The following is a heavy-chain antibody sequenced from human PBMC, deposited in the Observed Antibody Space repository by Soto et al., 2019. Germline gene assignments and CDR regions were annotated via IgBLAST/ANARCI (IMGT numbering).Heavy chain of an antibody. D-gene: IGHD1-1*01. CDR2: MNPNSGNT. CDR1: GYSFTSYY. J-gene: IGHJ4*02. V-gene: IGHV1-8*01. CDR3: ARGRADDFYSY. Sequence: ASVTVSRTTSGYSFTSYYINSVRQATGQGLEWMGWMNPNSGNTGYAQKFQGRVTMTRNTSISTAYMELSSLRSEDTAVYYCARGRADDFYSYWGQGTLVTVSS.